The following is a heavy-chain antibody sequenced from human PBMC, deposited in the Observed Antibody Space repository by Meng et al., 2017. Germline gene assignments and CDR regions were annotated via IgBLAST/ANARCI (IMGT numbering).Heavy chain of an antibody. CDR3: ATGAAAADH. CDR1: GFRVTDAW. V-gene: IGHV3-15*01. Sequence: VGLGGGLVMPGGSLGLSCVASGFRVTDAWMGWVCQDPGKGLEWVGRINSNSDGGTTDYAAPVKGRFTISRDDSKNTLYLQMNSLITEDTAVYFCATGAAAADHWGQGTLVTVSS. J-gene: IGHJ4*02. D-gene: IGHD6-13*01. CDR2: INSNSDGGTT.